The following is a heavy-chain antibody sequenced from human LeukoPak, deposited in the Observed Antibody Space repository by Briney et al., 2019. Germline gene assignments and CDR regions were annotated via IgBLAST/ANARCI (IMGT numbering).Heavy chain of an antibody. CDR1: GGTFSDYA. Sequence: ASLKVSCKAYGGTFSDYAITWVRQAPGQGLEWMGGLIPIFGTANYAQRFQGRVTITADESTSTANMELSSLRSEDTAVYYCARVVGSSGWYYFDYWGQGTLVTVSS. D-gene: IGHD6-19*01. CDR2: LIPIFGTA. J-gene: IGHJ4*02. CDR3: ARVVGSSGWYYFDY. V-gene: IGHV1-69*13.